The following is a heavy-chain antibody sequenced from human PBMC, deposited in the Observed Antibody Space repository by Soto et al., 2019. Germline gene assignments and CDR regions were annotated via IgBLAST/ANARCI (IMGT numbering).Heavy chain of an antibody. Sequence: VGSLRLACAASGFTFSSYAMSWVRQAPGKGLEWVSAMSGSGGSTYYAESVKGRFTISRDNSKNTRYLQMNSLRAEDTAVYYCAKERYSGSTEYFQHWGQGTLVTVSS. CDR1: GFTFSSYA. J-gene: IGHJ1*01. D-gene: IGHD1-26*01. CDR2: MSGSGGST. V-gene: IGHV3-23*01. CDR3: AKERYSGSTEYFQH.